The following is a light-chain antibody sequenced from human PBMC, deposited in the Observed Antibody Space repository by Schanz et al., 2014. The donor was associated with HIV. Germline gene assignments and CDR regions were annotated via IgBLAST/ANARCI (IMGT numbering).Light chain of an antibody. J-gene: IGLJ2*01. V-gene: IGLV2-8*01. CDR1: RSDVGGYNH. CDR3: QSYDSGLSGIL. Sequence: QSALTQPRYASGSPGQSVTISCTGTRSDVGGYNHVSWYQQHPGSAPKVIIYEVTKRPSGVPDRFSGSKSGTSASLAISGLQAEDEADYYCQSYDSGLSGILFGGGTKLTVL. CDR2: EVT.